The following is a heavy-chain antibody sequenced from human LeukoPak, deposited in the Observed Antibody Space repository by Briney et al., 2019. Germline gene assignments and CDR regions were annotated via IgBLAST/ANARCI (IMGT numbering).Heavy chain of an antibody. CDR1: GGSISSYY. CDR2: IYYSGST. D-gene: IGHD1-26*01. Sequence: NSSETLSLTCTVSGGSISSYYWSWIRQPPGKGLEWIGYIYYSGSTNYNPSLKSRVTISADTSKNQFSLKLSSVTAADTAVYYCAKGPYSGSYRFYYFDYWGQGTLVTVSS. V-gene: IGHV4-59*12. CDR3: AKGPYSGSYRFYYFDY. J-gene: IGHJ4*02.